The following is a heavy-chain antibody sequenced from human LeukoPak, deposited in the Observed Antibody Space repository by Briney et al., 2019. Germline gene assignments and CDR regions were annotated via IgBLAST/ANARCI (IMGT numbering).Heavy chain of an antibody. D-gene: IGHD6-19*01. CDR3: ARGWTFKTPLGRVAGTSSRRGRYFDY. V-gene: IGHV4-34*01. CDR1: GGSFSGYS. J-gene: IGHJ4*02. CDR2: INHSGST. Sequence: PSETLSLSCGVYGGSFSGYSWSWIRQPPGKGLEWIGEINHSGSTNYNPSLKSRVTISIDTSKNQFSLKLNSVTAADTAVYFCARGWTFKTPLGRVAGTSSRRGRYFDYWGQGTLVTVSS.